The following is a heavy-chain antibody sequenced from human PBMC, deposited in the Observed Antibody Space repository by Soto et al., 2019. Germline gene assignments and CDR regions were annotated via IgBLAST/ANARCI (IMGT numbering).Heavy chain of an antibody. CDR3: AKEAGLRSSGWSYYGDF. Sequence: EVQLVESGGGMVQPGGSLRVSCAASGFTLSSYSMHWVRQAPGKGLEWVSYISGSGGTIYYADSVKGRFTISRDNAKNSLSVQMTSLRDEDTAVYFCAKEAGLRSSGWSYYGDFWGQGTGVTVSS. J-gene: IGHJ4*02. D-gene: IGHD6-19*01. CDR2: ISGSGGTI. V-gene: IGHV3-48*02. CDR1: GFTLSSYS.